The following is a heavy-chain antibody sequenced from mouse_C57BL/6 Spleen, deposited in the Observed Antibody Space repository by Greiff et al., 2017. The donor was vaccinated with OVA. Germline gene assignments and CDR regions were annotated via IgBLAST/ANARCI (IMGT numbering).Heavy chain of an antibody. CDR3: AKNDGYQGGIDY. J-gene: IGHJ4*01. CDR1: GFSLTSSG. V-gene: IGHV2-5*01. Sequence: QVQLQQSGPGLVQPSQSLSITCTVSGFSLTSSGVHWVRQSPGKGLEWLGVIWRGGSTDYNAAFMSRLSITKDNSKSQVFFKMNSLQADDTAIYYWAKNDGYQGGIDYWGQGTSVTVSS. CDR2: IWRGGST. D-gene: IGHD2-3*01.